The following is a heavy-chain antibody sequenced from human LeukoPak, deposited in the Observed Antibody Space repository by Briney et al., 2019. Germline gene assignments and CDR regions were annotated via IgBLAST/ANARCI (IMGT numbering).Heavy chain of an antibody. D-gene: IGHD3-10*01. V-gene: IGHV3-49*03. Sequence: GGSLRLSCTASGFTFGDYAMSWFRQAPGKGLEWVGFIRSKAYDGTTEYAASVKGRFTISRDDSKSIAYLQMNSLKTEDTAVYYCTRAADKTYYYGSGSRYFDYWGQGTLVTVSS. CDR3: TRAADKTYYYGSGSRYFDY. CDR2: IRSKAYDGTT. CDR1: GFTFGDYA. J-gene: IGHJ4*02.